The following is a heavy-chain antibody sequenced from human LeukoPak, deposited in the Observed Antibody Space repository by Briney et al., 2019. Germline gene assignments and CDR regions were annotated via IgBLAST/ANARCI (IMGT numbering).Heavy chain of an antibody. J-gene: IGHJ6*03. CDR2: INHSGST. CDR1: GGSFSGYY. D-gene: IGHD2-2*02. V-gene: IGHV4-34*01. CDR3: ARAKVVPAAIVYYYMDV. Sequence: PSETLSLTCAVYGGSFSGYYWSWIRQPPGKGLEWIGEINHSGSTNYNPSLKSRVTISVDTSKNQFSLKLSSVTAADTAVYYCARAKVVPAAIVYYYMDVWGKGTTVTVSS.